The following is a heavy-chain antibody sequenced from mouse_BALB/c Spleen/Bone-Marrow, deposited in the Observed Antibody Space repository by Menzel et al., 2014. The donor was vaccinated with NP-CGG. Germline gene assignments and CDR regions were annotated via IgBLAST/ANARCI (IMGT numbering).Heavy chain of an antibody. D-gene: IGHD4-1*01. Sequence: EVQGVESEPELVKPGASVKIPCKASGYTFTDYNMDWVKQSHGKSLEWIGDINPNNGGTIYNQKFKGKATLTVDKSSSTAYMELRSLTSEDTAVYYCATGTWFAYWGQGTLVTVSA. CDR2: INPNNGGT. V-gene: IGHV1-18*01. CDR1: GYTFTDYN. CDR3: ATGTWFAY. J-gene: IGHJ3*01.